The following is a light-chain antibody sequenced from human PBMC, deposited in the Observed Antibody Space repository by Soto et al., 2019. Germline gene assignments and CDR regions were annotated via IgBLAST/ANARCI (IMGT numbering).Light chain of an antibody. Sequence: DIQFTQSPSSLSASVGDSVTISCRASQTTKNYLYWYQQKPGKAPKLLIDSAASLHGGVPSRFTFTTSGTSFTLTISSLQPEDFATYYCHQTYHTPPTFGQGTKVDIK. J-gene: IGKJ1*01. CDR3: HQTYHTPPT. CDR2: SAA. CDR1: QTTKNY. V-gene: IGKV1-39*01.